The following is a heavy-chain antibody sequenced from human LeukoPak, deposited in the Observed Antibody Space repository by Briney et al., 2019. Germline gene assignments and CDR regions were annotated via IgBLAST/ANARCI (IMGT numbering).Heavy chain of an antibody. D-gene: IGHD6-13*01. CDR2: INWNGGST. CDR1: GFTFDDYG. V-gene: IGHV3-20*04. CDR3: ARETGGAAAGYYYYYYYMDV. J-gene: IGHJ6*03. Sequence: GGSLRLSCAASGFTFDDYGMSWVRQAPGKGLEWVSGINWNGGSTSYADSVKGRFTISRDNAKNSLYLQMNSLRAEDTALYYCARETGGAAAGYYYYYYYMDVWGKGTTVTVSS.